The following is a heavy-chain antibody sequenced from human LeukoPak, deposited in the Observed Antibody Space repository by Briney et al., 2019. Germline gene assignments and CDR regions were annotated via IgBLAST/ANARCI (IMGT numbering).Heavy chain of an antibody. J-gene: IGHJ3*02. V-gene: IGHV1-2*02. D-gene: IGHD2-15*01. CDR3: ARRGILGYCSGGSCYPDAFDI. CDR2: INPNSGGT. Sequence: EASVKVSCKASGYTFTGYYMHWVRQAPGQGLEWMGWINPNSGGTNYAQKFQGRVTMTRDTSISTAYMELSRLRSDDTAVYYCARRGILGYCSGGSCYPDAFDIWGQGTMVTVSS. CDR1: GYTFTGYY.